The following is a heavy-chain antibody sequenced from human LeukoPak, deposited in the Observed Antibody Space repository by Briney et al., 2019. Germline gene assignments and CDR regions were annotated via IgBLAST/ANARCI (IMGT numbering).Heavy chain of an antibody. D-gene: IGHD1-26*01. V-gene: IGHV1-2*06. CDR3: ARGRVGAITFDY. CDR1: GYTFTGYY. J-gene: IGHJ4*02. CDR2: INPNSGGI. Sequence: ASVKVSCKASGYTFTGYYMHWVRQAPGQGLEWMGRINPNSGGINYAQKFQGRVTMTRDTSISTAYMELSRLRSDDTAVYYCARGRVGAITFDYWGQGTLVTVSS.